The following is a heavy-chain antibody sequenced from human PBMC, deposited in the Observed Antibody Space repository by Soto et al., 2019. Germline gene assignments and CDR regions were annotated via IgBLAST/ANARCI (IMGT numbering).Heavy chain of an antibody. CDR2: ISSNSAYI. D-gene: IGHD6-13*01. CDR1: GFTFRSFT. V-gene: IGHV3-21*01. Sequence: GGSLRLSCAASGFTFRSFTMNWVRQAPGKGLEWVSTISSNSAYIYYTDALRGRFTISRDNAKNSLHLQMNSLRAEDTAVYYCMRGASRDSSARGWFDPWGPGTLVTVSS. J-gene: IGHJ5*02. CDR3: MRGASRDSSARGWFDP.